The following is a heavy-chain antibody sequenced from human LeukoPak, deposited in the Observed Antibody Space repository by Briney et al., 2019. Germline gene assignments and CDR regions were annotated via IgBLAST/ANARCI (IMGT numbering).Heavy chain of an antibody. CDR2: IYSGGNT. J-gene: IGHJ4*02. V-gene: IGHV3-53*01. Sequence: SGGSLRLSCAASGFTVSTNDMGWVRQAPGKGLEWVSLIYSGGNTYHTNSVKGRFIISRDNSKNTLNLQMNSLRVEDTATYYCARASKFNGRSSGWLFFDSWGLGTLVSVSS. CDR3: ARASKFNGRSSGWLFFDS. D-gene: IGHD6-19*01. CDR1: GFTVSTND.